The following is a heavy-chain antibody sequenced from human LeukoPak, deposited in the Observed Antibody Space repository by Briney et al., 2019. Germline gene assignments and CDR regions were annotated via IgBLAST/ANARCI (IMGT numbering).Heavy chain of an antibody. J-gene: IGHJ2*01. V-gene: IGHV3-48*03. Sequence: GGSLRLSCTASGFTFSGYEMTWVRQAPGKGLEWMSYISVNGGAMHYADSVRGRFTTSRDDAKNSLYLHMNSLRVEDTAIYYCARKTDRLGAVGRDRYFDLWGRGTLITVST. CDR2: ISVNGGAM. CDR1: GFTFSGYE. CDR3: ARKTDRLGAVGRDRYFDL. D-gene: IGHD6-13*01.